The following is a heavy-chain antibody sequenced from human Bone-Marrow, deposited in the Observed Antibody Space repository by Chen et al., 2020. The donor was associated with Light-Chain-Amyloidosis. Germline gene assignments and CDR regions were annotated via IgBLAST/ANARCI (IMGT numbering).Heavy chain of an antibody. CDR1: GFTFSGYW. Sequence: EGQLVQSGGGLVQPXXXXRLSCEAXGFTFSGYWMSWVRQAPGKGLEWVANIKQSGSDKDYLESVKGRFTISRDNGKNSLYLQMXXXXAEXTAVYXXARVGDGSNRSEALEIWGQGTMVTVSS. J-gene: IGHJ3*02. V-gene: IGHV3-7*01. CDR2: IKQSGSDK. CDR3: ARVGDGSNRSEALEI. D-gene: IGHD3-10*01.